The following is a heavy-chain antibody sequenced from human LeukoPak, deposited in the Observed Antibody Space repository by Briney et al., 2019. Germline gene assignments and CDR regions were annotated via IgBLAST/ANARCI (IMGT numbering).Heavy chain of an antibody. V-gene: IGHV3-21*01. CDR3: ARAFTSYDILTGYYP. J-gene: IGHJ4*02. CDR1: GFTFSSYS. D-gene: IGHD3-9*01. CDR2: ISSSSSYI. Sequence: GGSLRLSCAASGFTFSSYSMNWVRQAPGKGLEWVSSISSSSSYIYYADPVKGRFTISRDNAKNSLYLQMNSLRAEDTAVYYCARAFTSYDILTGYYPWGQGTLVTVSS.